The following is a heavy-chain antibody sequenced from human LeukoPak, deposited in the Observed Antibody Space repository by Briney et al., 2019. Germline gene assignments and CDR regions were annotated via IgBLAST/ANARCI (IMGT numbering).Heavy chain of an antibody. V-gene: IGHV3-11*04. CDR3: ARVGSSGEGYYYYYYYMDV. CDR1: GFTFSDYY. D-gene: IGHD3-16*01. J-gene: IGHJ6*03. Sequence: GGSLRLSCAASGFTFSDYYMSWIRQAPGKGLEWVSYISSSGSTIYYADSVKGRFTISRDNAKNSLYLQMNSLRAEDTAVYYCARVGSSGEGYYYYYYYMDVWGKGTTVTVSS. CDR2: ISSSGSTI.